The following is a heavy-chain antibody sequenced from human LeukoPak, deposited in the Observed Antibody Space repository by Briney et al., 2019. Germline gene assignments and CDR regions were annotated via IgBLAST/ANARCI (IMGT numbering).Heavy chain of an antibody. CDR2: ISSSSSYI. J-gene: IGHJ4*02. CDR3: ARVTAVVGGFPFDY. CDR1: GFTFSSYS. V-gene: IGHV3-21*01. Sequence: KTGGSLRLSCAASGFTFSSYSMNWVRQAPGKGLEWVSSISSSSSYIYYADSVKGRFTISRDNAKNSLSLQMNSLRAEDTAVYYCARVTAVVGGFPFDYWGQGTLVTVSS. D-gene: IGHD6-19*01.